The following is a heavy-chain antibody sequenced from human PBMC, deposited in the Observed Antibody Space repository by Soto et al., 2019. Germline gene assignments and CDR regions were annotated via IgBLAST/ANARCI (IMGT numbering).Heavy chain of an antibody. J-gene: IGHJ4*02. CDR2: IYSSCGT. Sequence: QVQLQESGPGLLRPSETLSLTCTVSGASTTSGGHYWSWIRQYPGKGLEWIADIYSSCGTYFNPPPKSRVTIPADTSKNQFSLKLSSVGAADTAVYYCVRDDGALAIPHWGQGTLVTVSS. D-gene: IGHD2-21*01. CDR1: GASTTSGGHY. V-gene: IGHV4-31*03. CDR3: VRDDGALAIPH.